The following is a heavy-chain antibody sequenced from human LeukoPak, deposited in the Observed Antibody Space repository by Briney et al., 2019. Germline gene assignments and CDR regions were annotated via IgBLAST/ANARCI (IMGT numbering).Heavy chain of an antibody. D-gene: IGHD5-24*01. CDR1: GGSISSYY. CDR2: IYYSGST. J-gene: IGHJ6*04. CDR3: ARGRQRWLPNVDV. Sequence: SETLSLTCTVSGGSISSYYWSWIRQPPGKGLEWIGYIYYSGSTNYNPSLKSRVTISVDTSKNQFSLKLSSVTAADTAVYYCARGRQRWLPNVDVWGKGTTVTVSS. V-gene: IGHV4-59*01.